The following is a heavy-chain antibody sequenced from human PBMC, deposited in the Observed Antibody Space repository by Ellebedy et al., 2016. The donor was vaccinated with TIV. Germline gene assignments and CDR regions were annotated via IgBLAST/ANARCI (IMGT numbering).Heavy chain of an antibody. D-gene: IGHD5-18*01. CDR1: GFTFSRYA. CDR2: IGGSGA. CDR3: AKDRTPCDGYWVFDD. V-gene: IGHV3-23*01. Sequence: PGGSLRLSCEASGFTFSRYAIGGVRQAPGKGLEWVSGIGGSGAQKYADSVKGRFTISRDNSKGTVDLQMNSLRVEDTAVYFCAKDRTPCDGYWVFDDWGQGTLVTVSS. J-gene: IGHJ4*02.